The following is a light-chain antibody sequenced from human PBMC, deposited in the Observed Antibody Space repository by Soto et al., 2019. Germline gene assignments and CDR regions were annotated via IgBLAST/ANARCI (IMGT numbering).Light chain of an antibody. CDR2: GAF. J-gene: IGKJ5*01. V-gene: IGKV3-15*01. Sequence: VLRQCVSTLSVAAGERATFSCKASQSVTTNLAWYQRKPGQVPRLLIYGAFTRATGIPARFSGSGSGTEFTLSISSLQSEDFAIYHCQQYHSWPHTFGQGTRLEIK. CDR3: QQYHSWPHT. CDR1: QSVTTN.